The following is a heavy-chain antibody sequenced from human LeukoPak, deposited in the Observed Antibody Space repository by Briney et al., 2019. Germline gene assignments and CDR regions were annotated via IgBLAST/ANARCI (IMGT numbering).Heavy chain of an antibody. D-gene: IGHD4-23*01. CDR3: ARGGGVVTPIYYYYYMDV. CDR2: IYYSGST. J-gene: IGHJ6*03. V-gene: IGHV4-39*07. Sequence: SETLSLTCTVSGGSISSSSYYWGWIRQPPGKGLEWIGSIYYSGSTYYNPSLKSRVTISVDTSKNQFSLKLSSVTAADTAVYYCARGGGVVTPIYYYYYMDVWGKGTTVTVSS. CDR1: GGSISSSSYY.